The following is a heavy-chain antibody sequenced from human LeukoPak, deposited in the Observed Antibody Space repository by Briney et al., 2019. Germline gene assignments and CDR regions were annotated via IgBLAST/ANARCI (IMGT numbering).Heavy chain of an antibody. V-gene: IGHV4-39*01. Sequence: SETLSLTCTVSGGSIRSSTYYWAWIRQPPGKGLEWTGTIHHSGDTYYNPSLKSRVTISVDTSKNQFSLNLSSVTAADTAVYYCSRLGGYYDPPDYWGQGTLVTVSS. CDR3: SRLGGYYDPPDY. D-gene: IGHD3-22*01. J-gene: IGHJ4*02. CDR1: GGSIRSSTYY. CDR2: IHHSGDT.